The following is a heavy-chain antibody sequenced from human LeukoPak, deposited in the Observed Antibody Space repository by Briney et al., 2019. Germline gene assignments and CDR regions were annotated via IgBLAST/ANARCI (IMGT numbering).Heavy chain of an antibody. Sequence: SETLSLTCTVSGGSISSYYWSWIRQPPGKGLEWIGYIYYSGSTNYNPSLKSRVTISVDTSKNQFSLKLSSVTAADTAVYYCARADYYDSSGYYYGPPGDVAFDIWGQGTMVTVSS. J-gene: IGHJ3*02. CDR1: GGSISSYY. V-gene: IGHV4-59*01. CDR2: IYYSGST. D-gene: IGHD3-22*01. CDR3: ARADYYDSSGYYYGPPGDVAFDI.